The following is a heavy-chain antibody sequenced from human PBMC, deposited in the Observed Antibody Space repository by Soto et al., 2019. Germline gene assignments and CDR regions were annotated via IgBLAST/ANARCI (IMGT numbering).Heavy chain of an antibody. D-gene: IGHD3-3*01. J-gene: IGHJ6*02. CDR1: GGTFSSYA. CDR3: ARSITIFGVGSSDYYYYGMDV. CDR2: IIPIFGTA. Sequence: SVKVSCKASGGTFSSYAISWVRQAPGQGLEWMGGIIPIFGTANYAQKFQGRVTITADESTSTAYMELSSLRSEDTAVYYCARSITIFGVGSSDYYYYGMDVWGQGTTVTVS. V-gene: IGHV1-69*13.